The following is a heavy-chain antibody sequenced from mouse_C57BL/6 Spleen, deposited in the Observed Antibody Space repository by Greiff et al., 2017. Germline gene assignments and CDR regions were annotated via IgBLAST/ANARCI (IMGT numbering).Heavy chain of an antibody. J-gene: IGHJ4*01. CDR2: IYPRDGST. Sequence: VQLQQSGPELVKPGASVKLSCKASGYTFTSYDINWVKQRPGQGLEWIGWIYPRDGSTKYNEKFKGKATLTVDTSSSTAYMELHSLTSEDSAVYFCAREHDGSSCGGYYAMDYWGQGTSVTVSS. V-gene: IGHV1-85*01. D-gene: IGHD1-1*01. CDR3: AREHDGSSCGGYYAMDY. CDR1: GYTFTSYD.